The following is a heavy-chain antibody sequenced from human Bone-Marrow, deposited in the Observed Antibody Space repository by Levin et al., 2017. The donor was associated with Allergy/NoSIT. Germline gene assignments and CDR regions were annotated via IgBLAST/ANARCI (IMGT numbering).Heavy chain of an antibody. D-gene: IGHD4-17*01. CDR1: SGSIGTTGYL. V-gene: IGHV4-39*01. Sequence: PSETLSLTCTVSSGSIGTTGYLWGWIRQPPGKGLEWIATISYSGSTYYNPSLGSRVTIFVDMSKNQLSLKVNSVTAADMGLYYCARQAPGEDYARDWGQGTLVTVSS. CDR3: ARQAPGEDYARD. CDR2: ISYSGST. J-gene: IGHJ1*01.